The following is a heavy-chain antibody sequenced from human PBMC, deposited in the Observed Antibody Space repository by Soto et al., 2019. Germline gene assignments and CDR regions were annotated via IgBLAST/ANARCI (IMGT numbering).Heavy chain of an antibody. CDR3: ARAPDIVLIRAYYYYGMDV. CDR1: GFTFSSYA. Sequence: QVQLVESGGGVVQPGRSLRLSCAASGFTFSSYAMHWVRQAPGKGLEWVAVISYDGSNKYYADSVKGRFTISRDNSKNTLYVQMTSLRPEDTAVYYCARAPDIVLIRAYYYYGMDVWGQGTTVTVAS. V-gene: IGHV3-30-3*01. CDR2: ISYDGSNK. D-gene: IGHD2-8*01. J-gene: IGHJ6*02.